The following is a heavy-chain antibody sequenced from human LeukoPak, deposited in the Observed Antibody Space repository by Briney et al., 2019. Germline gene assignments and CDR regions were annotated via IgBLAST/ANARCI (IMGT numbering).Heavy chain of an antibody. Sequence: GGSLRLSCAASGFTFSSYGMHWVRQAPGKGLEWVAVISYDGSNKYYADSVKGRFTISRDNSKNTLYLQMNSLRAEDTAVYYCAKIRLGDGYNSDAFDIWGQGTVVTVSS. D-gene: IGHD5-24*01. CDR1: GFTFSSYG. CDR2: ISYDGSNK. J-gene: IGHJ3*02. V-gene: IGHV3-30*18. CDR3: AKIRLGDGYNSDAFDI.